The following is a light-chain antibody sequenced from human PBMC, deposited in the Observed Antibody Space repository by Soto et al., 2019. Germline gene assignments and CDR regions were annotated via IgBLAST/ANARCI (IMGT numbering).Light chain of an antibody. V-gene: IGKV1-39*01. Sequence: DIQMTQSPSSLSTSIGDRVTITCRASQNIGNYLNWYQQRPGKAPKLLMYAASALQTGVPSRFGGSGSGTDFNLTITSVHPEDCGTFYCQQAYNTPRTFGQGTKV. CDR1: QNIGNY. CDR3: QQAYNTPRT. J-gene: IGKJ1*01. CDR2: AAS.